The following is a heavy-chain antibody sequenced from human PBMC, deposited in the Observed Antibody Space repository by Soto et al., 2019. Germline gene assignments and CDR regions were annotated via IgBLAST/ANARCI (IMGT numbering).Heavy chain of an antibody. CDR1: GGSISNYH. D-gene: IGHD6-13*01. CDR3: ARDIGAAAATIFDD. V-gene: IGHV4-4*07. CDR2: IYTSGST. Sequence: SETLSLTCTVSGGSISNYHWSWMRHPAGKGLEWIGRIYTSGSTNYNPSLKSRVTMSVDTSKNQFSLKLSSVTAADTAVYYCARDIGAAAATIFDDWGQGTLVTFFS. J-gene: IGHJ4*02.